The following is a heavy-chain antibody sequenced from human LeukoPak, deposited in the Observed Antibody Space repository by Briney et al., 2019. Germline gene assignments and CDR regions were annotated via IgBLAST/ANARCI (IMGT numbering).Heavy chain of an antibody. J-gene: IGHJ4*02. CDR2: ISGSGDST. D-gene: IGHD3-9*01. V-gene: IGHV3-23*01. Sequence: PGGSLRLSCAASGFTFSNYAVNWVRQAPGKGLDWVSIISGSGDSTHYADSVKGRFTISRDNAKNTLYLQMNSLRAEDTAVYYCARGADSGYSSDNWGQGTLVSVSS. CDR3: ARGADSGYSSDN. CDR1: GFTFSNYA.